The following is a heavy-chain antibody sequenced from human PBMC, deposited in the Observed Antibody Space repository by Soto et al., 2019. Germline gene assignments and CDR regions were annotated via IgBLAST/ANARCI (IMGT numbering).Heavy chain of an antibody. CDR3: ASWGGTHRDGYNPFDY. CDR2: IYHSGST. CDR1: GGSISSSNW. D-gene: IGHD3-16*01. Sequence: QVQLQESGPGLVKPSGTLSLTCAVSGGSISSSNWWSWVRQPPGKGLEWIGEIYHSGSTNYNPSLKSRVTIAVDKSKNQFALKLSSVTAADTAVYYCASWGGTHRDGYNPFDYWGQGTLVTVSS. V-gene: IGHV4-4*02. J-gene: IGHJ4*02.